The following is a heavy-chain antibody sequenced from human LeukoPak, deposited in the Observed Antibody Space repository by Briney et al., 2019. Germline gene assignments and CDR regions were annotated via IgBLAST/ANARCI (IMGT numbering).Heavy chain of an antibody. V-gene: IGHV3-23*01. J-gene: IGHJ4*02. CDR2: ISGSGGST. CDR3: ANLYSSSSFDY. Sequence: GGSLRLSCAASRSTFSSYAMSWVRQAPGKGLEWVSAISGSGGSTYYADSVKGRFTISRDNSKNTLYLQMNSLRAEDTAVYYCANLYSSSSFDYWGQGTLVTVSS. CDR1: RSTFSSYA. D-gene: IGHD6-6*01.